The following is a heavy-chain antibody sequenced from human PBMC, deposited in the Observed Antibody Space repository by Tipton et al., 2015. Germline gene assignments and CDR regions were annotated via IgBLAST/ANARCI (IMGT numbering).Heavy chain of an antibody. CDR1: GFTFTNYW. J-gene: IGHJ4*02. V-gene: IGHV3-7*01. Sequence: SLRLSCAASGFTFTNYWMSWVRQAPGKGLEWVANIKYGGSEKYYVDSVKGRFTISRDNAKNSLYLQMNSLRADDTGVYYCARDVAKGLWPYYFDYWGQGTLVTVSS. CDR3: ARDVAKGLWPYYFDY. D-gene: IGHD3-10*01. CDR2: IKYGGSEK.